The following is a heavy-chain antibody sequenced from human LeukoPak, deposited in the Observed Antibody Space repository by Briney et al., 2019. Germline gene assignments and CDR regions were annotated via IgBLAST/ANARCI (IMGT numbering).Heavy chain of an antibody. CDR3: ARMRDNWNVCVFDI. J-gene: IGHJ3*02. V-gene: IGHV4-4*02. CDR2: INHSGSA. CDR1: SGSIFNNNW. Sequence: SGTLSLTCTVSSGSIFNNNWWSWVRQPPGKGLEWIGEINHSGSASYNPSLKSRVTISVDTSKIQFSLKLSSVTATDTAVYYCARMRDNWNVCVFDIWGQGTMVTVSS. D-gene: IGHD1-1*01.